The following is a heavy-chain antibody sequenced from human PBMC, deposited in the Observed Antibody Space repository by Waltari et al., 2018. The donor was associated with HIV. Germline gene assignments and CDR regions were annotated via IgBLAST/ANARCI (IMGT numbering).Heavy chain of an antibody. Sequence: QVQLVESGGGVVQPGRSLRPSCAASGFTFSTYGMHWVRPAPGKGLEWVAVISYDGTNKYYADSVKGRFTISRDNSKNTLYLQMNSLRPEDTAVYYCAKDRGGITYYFDYWGQGTLVAVSS. CDR1: GFTFSTYG. CDR3: AKDRGGITYYFDY. V-gene: IGHV3-30*18. D-gene: IGHD6-13*01. CDR2: ISYDGTNK. J-gene: IGHJ4*02.